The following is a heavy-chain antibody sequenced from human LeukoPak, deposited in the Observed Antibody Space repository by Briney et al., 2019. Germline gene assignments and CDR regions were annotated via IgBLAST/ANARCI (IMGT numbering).Heavy chain of an antibody. CDR2: ISSSSSTI. CDR3: TRRYTRGRWLQSNDAFDI. Sequence: PGGSLRLSCAASGFTFSSYSMNWVRQAPGKGLEWVSYISSSSSTIYYADSVKGRFTISRDNAKNSLYLQMNSLRAEDTAVYYCTRRYTRGRWLQSNDAFDIWGQGTVVTVSS. CDR1: GFTFSSYS. V-gene: IGHV3-48*01. J-gene: IGHJ3*02. D-gene: IGHD5-24*01.